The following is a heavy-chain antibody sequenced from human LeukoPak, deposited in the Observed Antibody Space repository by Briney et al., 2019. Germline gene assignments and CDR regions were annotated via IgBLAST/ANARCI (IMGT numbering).Heavy chain of an antibody. V-gene: IGHV3-66*01. CDR2: LYSGGGT. J-gene: IGHJ4*02. CDR3: ARGRSGSYNDAADY. CDR1: GFTVSSNY. D-gene: IGHD1-26*01. Sequence: GGSLRLSCAASGFTVSSNYMSWVRQPPGKGLEWVSILYSGGGTYYADSVKGRFTISRDSSKNTVYLQMNSLRAEDTAVYHCARGRSGSYNDAADYWGQGTLVTVSS.